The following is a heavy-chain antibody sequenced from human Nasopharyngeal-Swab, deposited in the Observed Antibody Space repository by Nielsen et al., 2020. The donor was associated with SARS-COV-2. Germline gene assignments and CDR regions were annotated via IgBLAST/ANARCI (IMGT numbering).Heavy chain of an antibody. D-gene: IGHD3-22*01. CDR1: GFTFSDHW. CDR2: IKPDGSEK. CDR3: AGNHDNTF. Sequence: ETLSLTCVVSGFTFSDHWMNWVRQAPGKGLEWVANIKPDGSEKYYVDSVKGRFTISRDNARNSLFLQMDSLRVEDTAIYYCAGNHDNTFWGQGNLVAVS. V-gene: IGHV3-7*03. J-gene: IGHJ4*02.